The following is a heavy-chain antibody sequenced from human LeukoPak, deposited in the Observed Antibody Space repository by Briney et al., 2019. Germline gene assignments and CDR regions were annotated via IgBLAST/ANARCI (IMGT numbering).Heavy chain of an antibody. CDR3: ARDNDSRDPPHFDY. Sequence: EASVKVSCKASGYTFTGYSINWVRQAPGQGLEWMGWINIYTGNPTYAQGFTGRFVFSLDTSVSTAYLQISSLKAEDTAVYYCARDNDSRDPPHFDYWGQGTLVTVSS. J-gene: IGHJ4*02. CDR1: GYTFTGYS. D-gene: IGHD3-16*01. CDR2: INIYTGNP. V-gene: IGHV7-4-1*02.